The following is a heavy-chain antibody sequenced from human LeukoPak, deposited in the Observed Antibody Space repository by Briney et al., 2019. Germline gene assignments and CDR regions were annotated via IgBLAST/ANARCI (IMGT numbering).Heavy chain of an antibody. Sequence: SETLSLTCAVYGGSFSGYYRSWIRQPPGKGLEWIGEINHSGSTNYNPSLKSRVTISVDTSKNQFSLKLSSVTAADTAVYYCARRLTQYDCFDPWGQGILVTVSS. V-gene: IGHV4-34*01. CDR3: ARRLTQYDCFDP. CDR1: GGSFSGYY. J-gene: IGHJ5*02. D-gene: IGHD2-2*01. CDR2: INHSGST.